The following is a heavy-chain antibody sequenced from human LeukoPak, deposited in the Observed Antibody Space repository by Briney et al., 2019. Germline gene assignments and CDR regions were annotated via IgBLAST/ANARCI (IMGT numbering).Heavy chain of an antibody. CDR2: INHSGNT. CDR3: ARRGTTKAFDY. V-gene: IGHV4-34*01. Sequence: PSETLSLTCAVYGGSFSDSYWAWIHQPPGKGLEWIGEINHSGNTYYNPSLKSRVTISVDTSRNQFSLNLRSVTAADTAVYYCARRGTTKAFDYWGQGTLVTVSS. CDR1: GGSFSDSY. D-gene: IGHD1-7*01. J-gene: IGHJ4*02.